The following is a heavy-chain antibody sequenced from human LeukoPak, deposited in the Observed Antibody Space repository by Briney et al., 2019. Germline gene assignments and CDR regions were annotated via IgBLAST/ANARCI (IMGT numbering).Heavy chain of an antibody. CDR1: GITFSSYW. CDR3: ASLDTAMVNGDY. V-gene: IGHV3-7*01. D-gene: IGHD5-18*01. J-gene: IGHJ4*02. CDR2: IKQDGSEK. Sequence: PGRSLRLSCAASGITFSSYWMSWVRQAPGKGLEWVANIKQDGSEKNYVDSVKGRFTISRDNAKNSLYLQMNSLRAEDTAMYYCASLDTAMVNGDYWGQGTLATVSS.